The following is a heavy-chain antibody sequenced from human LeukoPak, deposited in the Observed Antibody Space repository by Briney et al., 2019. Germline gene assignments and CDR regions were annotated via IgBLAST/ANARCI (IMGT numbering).Heavy chain of an antibody. CDR3: ARGTVLDY. CDR2: ISWNSGSI. V-gene: IGHV3-9*01. CDR1: GFTFDDYA. Sequence: GRSLRLSCAASGFTFDDYAMHWVRQAPGKGLEWVSGISWNSGSIGYADSVKGRFTISRDNSKNTLYLQMNSLRAEDTAVYYCARGTVLDYWGQGTLVTVSS. J-gene: IGHJ4*02.